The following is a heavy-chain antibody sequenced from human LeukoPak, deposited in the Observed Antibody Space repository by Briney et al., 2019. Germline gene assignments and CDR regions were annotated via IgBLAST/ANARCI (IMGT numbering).Heavy chain of an antibody. J-gene: IGHJ3*02. V-gene: IGHV3-33*01. CDR2: IWNDGSDK. CDR3: AREQLDGFDI. CDR1: GFSFSSYG. Sequence: PGRSLRLSCAASGFSFSSYGMHWVRQAPGKGLEWVAVIWNDGSDKYYADSVKGRFTISRDNSTNTLYLQMNSLRAEDTAVYYCAREQLDGFDIWGQGTMVTVSS. D-gene: IGHD6-13*01.